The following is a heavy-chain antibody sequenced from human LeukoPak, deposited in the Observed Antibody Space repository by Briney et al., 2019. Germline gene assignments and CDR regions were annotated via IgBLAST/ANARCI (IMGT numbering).Heavy chain of an antibody. D-gene: IGHD3-3*01. Sequence: GGSLRLSCAASGLTFSSYAMSWVRHAPGEGLEWVSYITSSSSTIYYADSARGRFIISRDNAKKSVYLQLNNLRADDMAVYYCARSTEWYADYWGQGTLLTVSS. CDR2: ITSSSSTI. J-gene: IGHJ4*02. CDR3: ARSTEWYADY. CDR1: GLTFSSYA. V-gene: IGHV3-48*01.